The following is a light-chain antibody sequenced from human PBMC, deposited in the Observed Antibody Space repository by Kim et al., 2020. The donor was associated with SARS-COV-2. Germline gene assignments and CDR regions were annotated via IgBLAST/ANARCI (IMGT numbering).Light chain of an antibody. CDR3: QQRSNWPLT. Sequence: LSPGERATLSCRASQSVSSYCAWYQQKPGQAPRLLIYDAANRATGIPARFSGSGSGTDFTLTISSLEPEDFAVYYCQQRSNWPLTFGGGTKVEIK. CDR2: DAA. V-gene: IGKV3-11*01. CDR1: QSVSSY. J-gene: IGKJ4*01.